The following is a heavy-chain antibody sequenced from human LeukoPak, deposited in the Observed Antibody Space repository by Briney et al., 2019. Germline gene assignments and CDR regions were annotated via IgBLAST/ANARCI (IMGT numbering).Heavy chain of an antibody. CDR3: ASSGTTSSDFDY. J-gene: IGHJ4*02. CDR2: IYYSGST. V-gene: IGHV4-59*01. D-gene: IGHD6-13*01. CDR1: GGSISSYY. Sequence: SETLSLTCTVSGGSISSYYWSWIRQPPGKGLEWIGYIYYSGSTNYNPSLKSRVTISVDTSKNQFSLKLSSVTAADTAVYYCASSGTTSSDFDYWGQGTLVTVSS.